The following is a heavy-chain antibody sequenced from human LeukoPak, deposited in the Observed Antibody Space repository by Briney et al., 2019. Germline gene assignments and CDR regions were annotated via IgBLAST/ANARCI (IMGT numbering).Heavy chain of an antibody. Sequence: SETLSLTCTVSGYSINSGFYWGWIRQPPGKGLEWIGSIYHSGSTHYKSSLKSRVTISVDTSKNQLSLKLTSVTAADTAVYYCARDPGASWNAVDYWGQGTLVTVSS. V-gene: IGHV4-38-2*02. CDR1: GYSINSGFY. D-gene: IGHD1-1*01. CDR3: ARDPGASWNAVDY. CDR2: IYHSGST. J-gene: IGHJ4*02.